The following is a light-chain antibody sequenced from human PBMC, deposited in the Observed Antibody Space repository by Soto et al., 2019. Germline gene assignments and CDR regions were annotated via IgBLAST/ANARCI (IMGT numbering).Light chain of an antibody. CDR1: QGISSY. CDR2: AAS. Sequence: AIRMTQSPSSFSASTGDRVTITCRASQGISSYLAWYQQKPGKAPKLLIYAASTLQSGVPSRFSGSGSGTDFTLSISSLQPDDFATYYCQQYNSYSPWTFGQGTKV. V-gene: IGKV1-8*01. J-gene: IGKJ1*01. CDR3: QQYNSYSPWT.